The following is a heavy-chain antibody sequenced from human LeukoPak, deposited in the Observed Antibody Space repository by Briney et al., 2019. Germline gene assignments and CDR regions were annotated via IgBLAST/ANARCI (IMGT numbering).Heavy chain of an antibody. CDR2: ISSSSSYI. V-gene: IGHV3-21*01. CDR3: ARVEDSGYYYVDV. Sequence: GGSLRLSCAASGFTFSSYSMNWVRQAPGKGLEWVSSISSSSSYIYYADSVKGRFTISRDSAKNSLYLQMNSLRAEDTAVYYCARVEDSGYYYVDVWGKGTTVTVSS. J-gene: IGHJ6*03. CDR1: GFTFSSYS. D-gene: IGHD3-10*01.